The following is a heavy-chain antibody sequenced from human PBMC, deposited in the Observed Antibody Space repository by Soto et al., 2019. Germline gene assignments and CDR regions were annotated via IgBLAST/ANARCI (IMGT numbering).Heavy chain of an antibody. J-gene: IGHJ6*01. V-gene: IGHV3-23*01. CDR1: GFNFRIYA. Sequence: WGALRIGCAPSGFNFRIYAMSWVGQAPGKGLEWVSAISGSGGSTYYADSVKGRFTISRDNSKNTLYLQMNSLRAEDTAVYYCANRVATRNYYYYGMDVWGQGTTVTVSS. CDR2: ISGSGGST. CDR3: ANRVATRNYYYYGMDV. D-gene: IGHD5-12*01.